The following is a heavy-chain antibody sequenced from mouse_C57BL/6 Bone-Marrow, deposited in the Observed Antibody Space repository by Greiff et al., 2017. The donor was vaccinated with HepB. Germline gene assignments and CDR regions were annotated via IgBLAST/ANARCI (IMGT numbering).Heavy chain of an antibody. V-gene: IGHV10-1*01. D-gene: IGHD3-2*02. CDR3: VRSGRQLRTPWFAY. Sequence: DVKLVESGGGLVQPKGSLKLSCAASGFSFNTYAMNWVRQAPGKGLEWVARIRSKSNNYATYYADSVKDRFTISRDDSESMLYLQMNNLKTEDTAMYYCVRSGRQLRTPWFAYWGQGTLVTVSA. CDR1: GFSFNTYA. J-gene: IGHJ3*01. CDR2: IRSKSNNYAT.